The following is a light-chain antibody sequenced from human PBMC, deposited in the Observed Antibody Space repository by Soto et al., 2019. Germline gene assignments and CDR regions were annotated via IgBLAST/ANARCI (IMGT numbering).Light chain of an antibody. V-gene: IGLV1-44*01. J-gene: IGLJ3*02. CDR2: NNK. CDR3: ATWDDSLNARGV. Sequence: QSVLTQTPSASGTPGQTVTISCSGSRSNIGNNAVSWYQQFPGTAPKLLIYNNKQRPSGVPDRFSGSKSGTSASLAISGLQSEYEADYYCATWDDSLNARGVFGGGTKLTVL. CDR1: RSNIGNNA.